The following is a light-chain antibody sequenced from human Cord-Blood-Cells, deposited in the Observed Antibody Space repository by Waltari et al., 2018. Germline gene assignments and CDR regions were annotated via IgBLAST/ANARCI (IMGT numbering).Light chain of an antibody. Sequence: DIQMTQSPSSLSASVGDRVTITCRASQSISSYLNWYQQNPGKAPKLLIYAASSLQSGVPSRFSGSGSGTDFTLTISSLQPEDFATYYCQQSYSTLPCTFGQGTKLEIK. CDR2: AAS. CDR1: QSISSY. CDR3: QQSYSTLPCT. J-gene: IGKJ2*02. V-gene: IGKV1-39*01.